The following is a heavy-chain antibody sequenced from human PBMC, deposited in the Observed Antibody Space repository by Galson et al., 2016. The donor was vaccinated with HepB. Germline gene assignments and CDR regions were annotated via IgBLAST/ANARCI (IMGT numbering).Heavy chain of an antibody. CDR2: INPSGATT. Sequence: SVKVSCKASGYTFSTYYIHWVRQAPGQGLEWMGIINPSGATTTFAQKFQGRVTMSRDTSTSAIYMELSSLRSGDTAVYYCARGPKGMGATATSVYDYGMDIWGQGTTVTVSS. CDR1: GYTFSTYY. CDR3: ARGPKGMGATATSVYDYGMDI. V-gene: IGHV1-46*01. J-gene: IGHJ6*02. D-gene: IGHD1-14*01.